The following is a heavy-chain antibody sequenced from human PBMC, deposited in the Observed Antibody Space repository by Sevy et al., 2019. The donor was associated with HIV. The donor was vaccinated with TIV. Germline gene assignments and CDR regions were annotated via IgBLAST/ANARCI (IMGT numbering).Heavy chain of an antibody. V-gene: IGHV3-30*04. D-gene: IGHD6-13*01. CDR2: ISKDGMTQ. J-gene: IGHJ4*02. CDR3: VRDGNSSTWPFDY. CDR1: GFMFSSFA. Sequence: GGSLRLSCAASGFMFSSFAMHWVRQAPGKGLEWVAYISKDGMTQQYADSVKGGFTFSRDNSKNTQYLQMNSLRIEDTAVYYCVRDGNSSTWPFDYWGQGTLVTVSS.